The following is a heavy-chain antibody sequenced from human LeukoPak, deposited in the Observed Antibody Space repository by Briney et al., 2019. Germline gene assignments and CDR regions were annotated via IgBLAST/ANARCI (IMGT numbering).Heavy chain of an antibody. J-gene: IGHJ4*02. D-gene: IGHD1-26*01. CDR3: AKDGVGATSLDY. CDR2: IWHDGSYE. Sequence: GGSLRLSCAASGFTFSRYGMHWVRQAPGKGLEWVAVIWHDGSYEYYADSVKGRFTISRDSSKNTLYLQMNSLRAEDTAVYYCAKDGVGATSLDYWGQGTLVTVSS. CDR1: GFTFSRYG. V-gene: IGHV3-33*06.